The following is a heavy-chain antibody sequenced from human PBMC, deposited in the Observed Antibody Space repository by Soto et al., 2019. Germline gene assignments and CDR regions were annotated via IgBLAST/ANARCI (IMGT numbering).Heavy chain of an antibody. CDR2: ISYDGSNK. V-gene: IGHV3-30*18. CDR3: AKDDGVTTHWFDP. Sequence: ESGGGVVQPGRSLRLSCAASGFTFSSYGMHWVRQAPGKGLEWVAVISYDGSNKYYADSVKGRFTISRDNSKNTLYLQMNSLRAEDTAVYYCAKDDGVTTHWFDPWGQGTLVTVSS. CDR1: GFTFSSYG. D-gene: IGHD4-17*01. J-gene: IGHJ5*02.